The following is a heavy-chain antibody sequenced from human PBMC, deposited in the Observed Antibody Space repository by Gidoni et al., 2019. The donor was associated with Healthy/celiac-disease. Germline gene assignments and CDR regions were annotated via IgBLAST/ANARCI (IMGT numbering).Heavy chain of an antibody. CDR1: AGSFSGYH. Sequence: QVQLQQWGAGLLKPSETLSLTCAVHAGSFSGYHWSWSRQPPGKGLEWIGAITHSGSTNYNPSLKSRVTISVDTSKNQFSLKLSSVTAADTAMYYWARATHVWGSYRRPVDYWGQGTLVTVSS. D-gene: IGHD3-16*02. J-gene: IGHJ4*02. V-gene: IGHV4-34*01. CDR2: ITHSGST. CDR3: ARATHVWGSYRRPVDY.